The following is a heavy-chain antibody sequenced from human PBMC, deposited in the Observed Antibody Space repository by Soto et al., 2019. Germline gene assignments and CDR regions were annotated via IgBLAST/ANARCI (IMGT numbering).Heavy chain of an antibody. Sequence: GGSLRLSCAASGFTFSSYWMSWVRQAPGKGLEWVANIKEDGSEKYYVDSVKGRFTISRDNAKNTLYLQMNSLRAEDTAVYYCARDLYQLPTMKYYYYGMDVWGQGTPVTVSS. D-gene: IGHD2-2*01. V-gene: IGHV3-7*03. CDR3: ARDLYQLPTMKYYYYGMDV. CDR1: GFTFSSYW. J-gene: IGHJ6*02. CDR2: IKEDGSEK.